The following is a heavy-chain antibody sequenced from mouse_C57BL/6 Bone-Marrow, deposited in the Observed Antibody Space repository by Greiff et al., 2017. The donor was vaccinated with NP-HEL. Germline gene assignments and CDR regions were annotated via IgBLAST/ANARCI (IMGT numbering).Heavy chain of an antibody. CDR3: ARYYYDSFDY. CDR1: GYTFTSYW. V-gene: IGHV1-64*01. J-gene: IGHJ2*01. D-gene: IGHD2-4*01. CDR2: IHPNSGST. Sequence: VQLQQPGAELVKPGASVKLSCKASGYTFTSYWMHWVKQRPGQGLEWIGMIHPNSGSTNYNEKFKIKATLTVDKSSSTAYMQLSSLTSEDSAVYYCARYYYDSFDYWGQGTTLTVSS.